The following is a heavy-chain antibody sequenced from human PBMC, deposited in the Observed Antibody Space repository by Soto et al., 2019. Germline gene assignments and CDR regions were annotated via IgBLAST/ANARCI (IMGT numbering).Heavy chain of an antibody. Sequence: HPGGSLRLSCAASGFTFSSYAMSWVRQAPGKGLERVSAISGSGGSTYYADSVKGRFTISRDNSKNTLYLQMNSLRAEDTAVYYCAKCRITIFGVVPSWFDPWGQGTLVTVSS. V-gene: IGHV3-23*01. D-gene: IGHD3-3*01. J-gene: IGHJ5*02. CDR2: ISGSGGST. CDR3: AKCRITIFGVVPSWFDP. CDR1: GFTFSSYA.